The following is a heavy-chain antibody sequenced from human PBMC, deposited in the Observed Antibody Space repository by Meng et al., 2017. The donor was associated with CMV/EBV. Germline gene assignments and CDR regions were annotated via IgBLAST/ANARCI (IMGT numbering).Heavy chain of an antibody. CDR3: ARVGIGESIAARPILLSFDY. CDR1: GGTFSSYA. J-gene: IGHJ4*02. CDR2: IIPIFGTA. D-gene: IGHD6-6*01. Sequence: SVKVSCKASGGTFSSYAISWVRQAPGQGLEWMGGIIPIFGTANYAQKFQGRVTITTDESTSTAYMELSSLRYEDTAVYYCARVGIGESIAARPILLSFDYWGQGTLVTVSS. V-gene: IGHV1-69*05.